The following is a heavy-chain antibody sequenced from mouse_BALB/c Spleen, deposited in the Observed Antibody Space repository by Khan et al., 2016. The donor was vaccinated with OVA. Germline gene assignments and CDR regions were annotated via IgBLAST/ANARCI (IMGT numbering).Heavy chain of an antibody. CDR3: ARSRWLLPAMDY. V-gene: IGHV9-3*02. CDR1: GYTFTKNG. CDR2: INTNTGEP. Sequence: QIQLVQSGPELKKPGETVKISCKASGYTFTKNGMNWVKQAPGKGLKWMGWINTNTGEPTYAEEFKGRFAFSLETSASTAYLQINNLKNEDTGTYFCARSRWLLPAMDYWGQGTSGTVSS. D-gene: IGHD2-3*01. J-gene: IGHJ4*01.